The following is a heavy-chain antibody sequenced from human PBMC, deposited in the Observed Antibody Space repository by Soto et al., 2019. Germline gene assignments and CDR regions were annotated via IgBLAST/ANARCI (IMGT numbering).Heavy chain of an antibody. Sequence: GGSLRLSCAASGFIFNNYEMNWVRQAPGKGLEWVSYISSRGSTTYYADSVKGRFTISRDNAKNSLYLQMDSLRAEDTAVYYCARGTYRISGSGSNWFDPWGQGTLVTVSS. CDR1: GFIFNNYE. J-gene: IGHJ5*02. V-gene: IGHV3-48*03. CDR2: ISSRGSTT. D-gene: IGHD6-19*01. CDR3: ARGTYRISGSGSNWFDP.